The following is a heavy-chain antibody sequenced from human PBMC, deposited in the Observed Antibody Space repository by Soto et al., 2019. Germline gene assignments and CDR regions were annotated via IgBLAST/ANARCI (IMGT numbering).Heavy chain of an antibody. V-gene: IGHV3-30*18. J-gene: IGHJ4*02. CDR3: AKDYGSRWPLFDY. Sequence: QVQLVESGGGVVQPGRSLRLSCAASGFTFSSYGMHWVRQAPGKGLEWVAVISYDGSNKYYADSVKGRFTIARDNSKNTPYRQMNSLRAEDTAVYYGAKDYGSRWPLFDYWGQGTLVTVSS. CDR1: GFTFSSYG. CDR2: ISYDGSNK. D-gene: IGHD3-10*01.